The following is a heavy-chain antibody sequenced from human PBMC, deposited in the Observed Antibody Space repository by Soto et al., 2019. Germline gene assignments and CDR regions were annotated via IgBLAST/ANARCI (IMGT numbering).Heavy chain of an antibody. CDR1: GFSLANYP. V-gene: IGHV3-48*02. D-gene: IGHD6-19*01. CDR3: AKGPHTNVGWPYYFES. Sequence: GGSLRLSCVASGFSLANYPMNWVRQTPGKGLEWISYSSPRGDTIYYADSVEGRFTISGDNARNSLSLHMSSLRDEDSALYYCAKGPHTNVGWPYYFESWGQGVPVTVSS. CDR2: SSPRGDTI. J-gene: IGHJ4*02.